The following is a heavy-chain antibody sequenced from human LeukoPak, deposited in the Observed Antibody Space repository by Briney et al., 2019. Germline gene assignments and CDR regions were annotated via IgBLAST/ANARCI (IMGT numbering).Heavy chain of an antibody. CDR2: ISAYNGNT. CDR1: GYTFTSYG. Sequence: GASVKVSCKASGYTFTSYGISWVRQAPGQGLEWMGWISAYNGNTNYAQKLQGRVTMTTDTSTSTAYMELRNLRSDDTAVYYCARGCSSTSCYLNWFDPWGQGTLVTVSS. J-gene: IGHJ5*02. V-gene: IGHV1-18*01. D-gene: IGHD2-2*01. CDR3: ARGCSSTSCYLNWFDP.